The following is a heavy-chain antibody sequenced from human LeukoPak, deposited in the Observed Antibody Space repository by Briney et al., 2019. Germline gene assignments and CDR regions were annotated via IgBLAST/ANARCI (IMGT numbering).Heavy chain of an antibody. D-gene: IGHD6-13*01. V-gene: IGHV1-8*01. Sequence: ASVKVSCKASGYTFTSYDINWVRQATGQGLEWMGWMNPNSGNTGYAQKFQGRVTMTRDTSISTAYMELSRLRSDDTAVYYCARDQQLGFDIWGQGTMVTVSS. J-gene: IGHJ3*02. CDR3: ARDQQLGFDI. CDR1: GYTFTSYD. CDR2: MNPNSGNT.